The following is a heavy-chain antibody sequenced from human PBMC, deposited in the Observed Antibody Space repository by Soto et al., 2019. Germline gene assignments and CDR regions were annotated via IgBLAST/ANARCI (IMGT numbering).Heavy chain of an antibody. D-gene: IGHD6-13*01. J-gene: IGHJ6*02. Sequence: SETLSLTCTVSGGSISSYYWSWTRQPAGKGLEWIGRIYTSGSANYNPSLKSRVTMSVDTSKNQFSLKLSSVTAADTAVYYCARGRAIPGIAAAGTWWGYYYYGMDVWGQGTTVTVSS. CDR2: IYTSGSA. CDR3: ARGRAIPGIAAAGTWWGYYYYGMDV. V-gene: IGHV4-4*07. CDR1: GGSISSYY.